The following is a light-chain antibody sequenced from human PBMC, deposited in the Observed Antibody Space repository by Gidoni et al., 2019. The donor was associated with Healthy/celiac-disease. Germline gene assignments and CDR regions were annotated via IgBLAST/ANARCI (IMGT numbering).Light chain of an antibody. CDR1: QSVSSY. J-gene: IGKJ4*01. V-gene: IGKV3-11*01. CDR2: DAS. CDR3: QQRSNSFT. Sequence: IVFPQSPATLSLSPGERATLSCRASQSVSSYFAWYQQKPGQAPRLLIYDASNRATGIPARFSGSGSGTDFTLTISSLEPEDFAVYYCQQRSNSFTFXGXTKVEIK.